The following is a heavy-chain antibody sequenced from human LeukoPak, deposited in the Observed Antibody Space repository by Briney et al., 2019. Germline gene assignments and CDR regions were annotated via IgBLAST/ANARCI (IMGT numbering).Heavy chain of an antibody. CDR3: SSSDWTDYYGMDV. CDR2: ISGSSSYI. Sequence: PGGSLRLSCAASEFTLSSYSMNWVRQAPGKGLEWVSSISGSSSYIYYADSVKGRFTISRDNAKNSLYLQMNSLRAEDTAVYYCSSSDWTDYYGMDVWGQGTTVTVSS. D-gene: IGHD6-19*01. CDR1: EFTLSSYS. J-gene: IGHJ6*02. V-gene: IGHV3-21*01.